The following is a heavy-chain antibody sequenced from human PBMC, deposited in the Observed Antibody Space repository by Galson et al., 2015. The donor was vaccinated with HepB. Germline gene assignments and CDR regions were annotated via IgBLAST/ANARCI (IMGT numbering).Heavy chain of an antibody. D-gene: IGHD6-19*01. CDR2: ISYDGSNK. V-gene: IGHV3-30*18. CDR3: AKIAVAGYAFDI. J-gene: IGHJ3*02. CDR1: GFTFSSYG. Sequence: SLRLSCAASGFTFSSYGMHWVRQAPGKGLEWVAVISYDGSNKYYAGSVKGRFTISRDNSKNTLYLQMNSLRAEDTAVYYCAKIAVAGYAFDIWGQGTMVTVSS.